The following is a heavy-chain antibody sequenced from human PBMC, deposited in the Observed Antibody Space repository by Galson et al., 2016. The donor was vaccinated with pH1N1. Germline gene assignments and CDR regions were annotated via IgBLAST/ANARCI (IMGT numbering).Heavy chain of an antibody. CDR1: GDSVSSRSDT. Sequence: CAISGDSVSSRSDTWNWIRQSPRRGLEWLGRIYHRSKWYYEYAPSLQGRLRISPDTSSNQVSLHLNSVTLDDAAVYYCAREVWLRRGYYIDHWGQGSLVTVSS. CDR3: AREVWLRRGYYIDH. D-gene: IGHD3-3*01. CDR2: IYHRSKWYY. V-gene: IGHV6-1*01. J-gene: IGHJ4*02.